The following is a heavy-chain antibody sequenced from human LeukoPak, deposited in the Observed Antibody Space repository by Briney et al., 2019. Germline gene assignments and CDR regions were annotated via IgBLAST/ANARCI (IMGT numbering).Heavy chain of an antibody. J-gene: IGHJ4*02. Sequence: SVKVSCKASGFTFTTSAMQWVRQARGQRLEWIGWIVVGSGNTNYAQKFQERVTITRDMSTSTAYMELSSLRSEDTAVYYCAVRPSGSYGSDYWGQGTLVTVSS. V-gene: IGHV1-58*02. CDR3: AVRPSGSYGSDY. CDR2: IVVGSGNT. D-gene: IGHD1-26*01. CDR1: GFTFTTSA.